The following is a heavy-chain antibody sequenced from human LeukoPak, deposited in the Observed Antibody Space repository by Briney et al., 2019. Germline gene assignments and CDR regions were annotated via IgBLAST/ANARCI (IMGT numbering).Heavy chain of an antibody. CDR2: ICSSIGCT. D-gene: IGHD3-10*01. CDR1: AFTFSSHP. Sequence: GGSLRLSCAASAFTFSSHPMGWVRRAPGKGLEWVSSICSSIGCTYYADSVKGRFTISRDNSKNTLYLQMNSLRAEDTAVYYCAREAGELPLNDALEIWGQGTMVTVSS. CDR3: AREAGELPLNDALEI. V-gene: IGHV3-23*01. J-gene: IGHJ3*02.